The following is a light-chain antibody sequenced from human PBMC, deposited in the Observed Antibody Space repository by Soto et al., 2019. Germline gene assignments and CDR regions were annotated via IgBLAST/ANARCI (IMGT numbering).Light chain of an antibody. CDR3: QQYNSYPIT. V-gene: IGKV1-5*03. CDR1: QSISSW. CDR2: KAS. Sequence: DIQMTQSPSTLSASVGDRVTITCRASQSISSWLAWYQQKPGKAPKLLIYKASSLESGVPSRFRGSGSGTEFTLTISSLQPYDFSTYYCQQYNSYPITFGQGTRLEIK. J-gene: IGKJ5*01.